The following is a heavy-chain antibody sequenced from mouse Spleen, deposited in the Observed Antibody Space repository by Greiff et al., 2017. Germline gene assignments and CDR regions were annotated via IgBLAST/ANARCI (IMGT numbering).Heavy chain of an antibody. Sequence: QVQLKESGAELARPGASVKMSCKASGYTFTSYTMHWVKQRPGQGLEWIGYINPSSGYTKYNQKFKDKATLTADKSSSTAYMQLSSLTSEDSAVYYCARPHHGYYDAMDYWGQGTSVTVSS. CDR3: ARPHHGYYDAMDY. D-gene: IGHD2-2*01. J-gene: IGHJ4*01. CDR2: INPSSGYT. CDR1: GYTFTSYT. V-gene: IGHV1-4*01.